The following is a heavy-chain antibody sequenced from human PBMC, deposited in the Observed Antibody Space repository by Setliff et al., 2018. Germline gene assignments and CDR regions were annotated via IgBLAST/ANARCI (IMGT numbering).Heavy chain of an antibody. CDR3: ARGLCVGQSCYWPKAMDV. J-gene: IGHJ6*02. D-gene: IGHD2-15*01. CDR1: GLTFSIYA. CDR2: LYPNLVT. V-gene: IGHV3-23*05. Sequence: PGGSLRLSCAASGLTFSIYAMSWVRQAPGKGLEWVSVLYPNLVTNYADSVKDRFTVSRDESKNMVYLQMNNLEVDDTAIYYCARGLCVGQSCYWPKAMDVWGQGATVTVSS.